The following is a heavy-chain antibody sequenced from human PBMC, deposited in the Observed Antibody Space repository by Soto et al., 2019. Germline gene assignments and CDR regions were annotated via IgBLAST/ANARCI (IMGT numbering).Heavy chain of an antibody. CDR2: IRNKAKSYTT. CDR1: GFTFSDYY. J-gene: IGHJ2*01. D-gene: IGHD3-9*01. Sequence: EVQLVESGGGLVQPGGSLRLSCAASGFTFSDYYMDWVRQAPGKGLEWVGRIRNKAKSYTTEYAASVKGRFTVSRDDSQSSLFLQMNSLETEDTAIYYCVSAGADPTGHWYFDLWGRGTLVTVSS. V-gene: IGHV3-72*01. CDR3: VSAGADPTGHWYFDL.